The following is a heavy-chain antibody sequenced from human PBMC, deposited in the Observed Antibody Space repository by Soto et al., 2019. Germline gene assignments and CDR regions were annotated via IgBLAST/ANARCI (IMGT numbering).Heavy chain of an antibody. V-gene: IGHV4-4*07. Sequence: SETLSLTCTVSGASISGFYWSWIRKPAGKGLEWIGRIYATGTTDYNPSLKSRVMMSVDTSKKQFSLELRSVTAADTDLYYCVRDGTKTLRDWVDPWGQGISVTVSS. CDR1: GASISGFY. CDR3: VRDGTKTLRDWVDP. CDR2: IYATGTT. J-gene: IGHJ5*02. D-gene: IGHD1-1*01.